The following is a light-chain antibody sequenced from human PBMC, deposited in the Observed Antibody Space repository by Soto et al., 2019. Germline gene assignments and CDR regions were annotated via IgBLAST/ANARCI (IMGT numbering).Light chain of an antibody. J-gene: IGKJ4*01. CDR3: QQRTNWAVT. Sequence: EIVLTKSPATLSLSPGERATLSCTASQSVSSYLVWYQHKPGQAPRVLFSDASNRATGIPARFSGSESGTHFTLPISSLEPEDFAVYYNQQRTNWAVTFCGGDNVAIK. CDR2: DAS. V-gene: IGKV3-11*01. CDR1: QSVSSY.